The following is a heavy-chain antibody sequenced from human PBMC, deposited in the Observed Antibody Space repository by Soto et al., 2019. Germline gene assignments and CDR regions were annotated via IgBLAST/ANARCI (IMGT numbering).Heavy chain of an antibody. V-gene: IGHV1-18*01. CDR3: ARVRKSRNCSGGSCYSTYFDS. CDR1: GYTFTSYG. CDR2: ISAYNGNT. Sequence: QVQLVQSGAEVKKPGASVKVSCKASGYTFTSYGISWVRQAPGQGLEWMGWISAYNGNTNYAQKLQGRVTMTTDTSTSTAYMELRSLRSDDTAVYYCARVRKSRNCSGGSCYSTYFDSWGQGTLVTVSS. D-gene: IGHD2-15*01. J-gene: IGHJ4*02.